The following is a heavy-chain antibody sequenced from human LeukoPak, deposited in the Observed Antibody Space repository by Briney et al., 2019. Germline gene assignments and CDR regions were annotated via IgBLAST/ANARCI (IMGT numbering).Heavy chain of an antibody. J-gene: IGHJ5*02. V-gene: IGHV4-34*01. Sequence: SETLSLTCAVYGGSFNGYYWSWIRQPPGKGLEWIGEINDSGSTKYNPSLKSRVTISADTSKNQFSLKLSSVTAADTAVYYCARVPVYDFWSGYYGWFDPWGQGTLVTVSS. CDR2: INDSGST. CDR3: ARVPVYDFWSGYYGWFDP. CDR1: GGSFNGYY. D-gene: IGHD3-3*01.